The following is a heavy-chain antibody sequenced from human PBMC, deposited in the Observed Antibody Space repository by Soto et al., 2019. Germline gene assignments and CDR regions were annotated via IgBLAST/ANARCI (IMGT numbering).Heavy chain of an antibody. V-gene: IGHV4-59*01. D-gene: IGHD3-10*02. J-gene: IGHJ6*02. CDR3: ARAVGLNYGRGTLDV. CDR1: GGSISSSF. Sequence: QVQLQESGPGLVKSSETLSLTCTLSGGSISSSFWSWIRQPPGKGLEWIGNILYSGTTNYNPSLKSRVTISVDTSKNQFSLKLTSMTAADTGVYFCARAVGLNYGRGTLDVWGQGTTVTVSS. CDR2: ILYSGTT.